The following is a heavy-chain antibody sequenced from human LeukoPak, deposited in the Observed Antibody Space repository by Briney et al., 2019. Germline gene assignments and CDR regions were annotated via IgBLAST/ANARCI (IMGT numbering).Heavy chain of an antibody. CDR2: IYYSGNT. J-gene: IGHJ4*02. Sequence: SETLSLTCTVSGGSISSYYWSWIRQPPGKGLEWIGSIYYSGNTYYNPSLKSRVTISVDTSKNQFSLKLSSVTAADTAVCYCARIKDYYYDSSGYREGFFDYWGQGTLVTVSS. V-gene: IGHV4-59*05. CDR3: ARIKDYYYDSSGYREGFFDY. D-gene: IGHD3-22*01. CDR1: GGSISSYY.